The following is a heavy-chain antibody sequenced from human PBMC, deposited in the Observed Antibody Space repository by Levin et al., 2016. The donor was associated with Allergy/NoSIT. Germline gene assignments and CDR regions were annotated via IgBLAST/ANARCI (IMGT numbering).Heavy chain of an antibody. D-gene: IGHD3-22*01. CDR2: ISGRGIL. J-gene: IGHJ1*01. CDR3: AKDSHYYYDNSGYWKYFQY. CDR1: GFTFSDFA. Sequence: GESLKISCSASGFTFSDFAMSWVRQAPGKGLEWISAISGRGILYYADSVMGRFSISRDNSKNTLYLQMNSLRAEDTAIYYCAKDSHYYYDNSGYWKYFQYWGQGTLVTVSS. V-gene: IGHV3-23*01.